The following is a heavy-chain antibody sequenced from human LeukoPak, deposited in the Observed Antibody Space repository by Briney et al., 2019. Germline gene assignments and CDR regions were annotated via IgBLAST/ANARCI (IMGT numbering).Heavy chain of an antibody. CDR3: AKRYCSGGSCHFYYYHGMDV. D-gene: IGHD2-15*01. CDR1: GFTFSSYA. V-gene: IGHV3-23*01. J-gene: IGHJ6*02. Sequence: GGSLRLSCAASGFTFSSYAMSWVRQAPGKGLEWVSAISGSGGSTYYADSVKGRFTISRDNSKNMLYLQMNSLRAEDTALYYCAKRYCSGGSCHFYYYHGMDVWGQGTTVTVSS. CDR2: ISGSGGST.